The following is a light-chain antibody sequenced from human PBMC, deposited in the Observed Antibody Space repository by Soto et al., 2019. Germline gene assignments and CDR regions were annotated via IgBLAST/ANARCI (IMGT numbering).Light chain of an antibody. CDR2: AAS. V-gene: IGKV3-20*01. J-gene: IGKJ1*01. CDR3: QQYGSSPRT. CDR1: QSVRSSY. Sequence: EILLAQSQAPLSLSPGGRATASCSCRQSVRSSYLAWYQQTPGQTPRLLIYAASSRATGIPDRFSCSGSGTDFSLTISRLEAEDFAVYYCQQYGSSPRTVGQGTTVDIK.